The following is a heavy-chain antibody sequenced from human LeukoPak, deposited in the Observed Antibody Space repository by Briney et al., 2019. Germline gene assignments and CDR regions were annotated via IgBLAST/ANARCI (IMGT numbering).Heavy chain of an antibody. J-gene: IGHJ4*02. CDR2: ISGSGGST. CDR3: AKGGGPSNYYGSGSYYLDY. D-gene: IGHD3-10*01. Sequence: GGSLRLSCAASGFTFSSYAMSWVRQAPGKGLEWVSAISGSGGSTYYADSVKGRFAISRDNSKNTLYLQMNSLRAEDTAVYYCAKGGGPSNYYGSGSYYLDYWGQGTLVTVSS. CDR1: GFTFSSYA. V-gene: IGHV3-23*01.